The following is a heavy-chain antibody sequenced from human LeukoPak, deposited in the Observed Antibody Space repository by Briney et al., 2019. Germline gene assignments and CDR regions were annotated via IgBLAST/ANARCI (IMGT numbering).Heavy chain of an antibody. V-gene: IGHV3-30*14. Sequence: PGGSLRLSCAAFGFTFSSYAMHWVRQAPGKGLERVAVISYDGSNKYYADSVKGRFTISRENAKNSLYLQMNSLRAEDTAVYYCGRDLFGRSSTWYSAFDIWGQGTMVTVSS. D-gene: IGHD6-13*01. CDR3: GRDLFGRSSTWYSAFDI. CDR2: ISYDGSNK. J-gene: IGHJ3*02. CDR1: GFTFSSYA.